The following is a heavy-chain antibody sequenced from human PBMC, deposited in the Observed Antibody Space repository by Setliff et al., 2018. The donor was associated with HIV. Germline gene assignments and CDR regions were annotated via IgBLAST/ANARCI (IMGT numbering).Heavy chain of an antibody. J-gene: IGHJ4*01. CDR2: ISDSETT. CDR1: GGALSGYF. CDR3: ARHGAYYEFLTYYYPRYSFDY. V-gene: IGHV4-34*01. D-gene: IGHD3-9*01. Sequence: PSETLSLTCAVSGGALSGYFWSWIRQAPGKGLEWIGEISDSETTNYNPTLKSRLTLSIDTSKNQFSLRLSSVTAADTAVYYCARHGAYYEFLTYYYPRYSFDYWGLGTLVTVSS.